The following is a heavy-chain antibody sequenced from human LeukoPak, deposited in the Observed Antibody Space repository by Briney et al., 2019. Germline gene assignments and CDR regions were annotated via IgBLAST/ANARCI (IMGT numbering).Heavy chain of an antibody. J-gene: IGHJ3*02. CDR1: GGSISRSSYY. D-gene: IGHD1-7*01. V-gene: IGHV3-7*01. Sequence: ETLSLTCAVSGGSISRSSYYWAWIRQPPGKGLEWVANIKQDGSEKYYVDSVNGRFTISRDNAKNSLYLQMNSLRAEDTAVYYCARGELYRAFDIWGQGTMVTVSS. CDR3: ARGELYRAFDI. CDR2: IKQDGSEK.